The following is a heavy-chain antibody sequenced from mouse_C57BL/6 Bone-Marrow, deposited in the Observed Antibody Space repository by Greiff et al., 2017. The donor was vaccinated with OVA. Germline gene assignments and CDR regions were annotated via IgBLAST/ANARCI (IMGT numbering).Heavy chain of an antibody. V-gene: IGHV1-9*01. CDR3: AIDYFDY. Sequence: QVQLQQSGAELMKPGASVKLSCKATGYTFPGYWIEWVKQRPGHGLELVGELLPGSGSTNYTEKFKGKATFTADKYSNTAYMQLSSLTTEDSAIYYCAIDYFDYWGQGTTLTVSS. CDR2: LLPGSGST. J-gene: IGHJ2*01. CDR1: GYTFPGYW.